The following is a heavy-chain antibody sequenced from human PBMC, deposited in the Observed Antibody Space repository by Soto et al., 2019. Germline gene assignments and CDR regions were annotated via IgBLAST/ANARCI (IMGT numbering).Heavy chain of an antibody. CDR2: IILPFGTP. V-gene: IGHV1-69*05. Sequence: QVRLEQSEAEVQKPGSSVKVSCKASGGTFSNYAISWVRQAPGQGLEWMGVIILPFGTPNYAQTFQGRVTITPDESITTAYMELSGLRSEDTAVYYCARGPDYEGYFDYWGRGTLVTVSS. D-gene: IGHD4-17*01. CDR3: ARGPDYEGYFDY. CDR1: GGTFSNYA. J-gene: IGHJ4*02.